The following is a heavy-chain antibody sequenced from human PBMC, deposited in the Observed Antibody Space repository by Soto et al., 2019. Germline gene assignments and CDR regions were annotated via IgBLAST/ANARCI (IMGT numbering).Heavy chain of an antibody. Sequence: PSETLSLTCTVSGGSISISSYYWGCIRQPPGKGLQWIGSIYYSGSTYYNPSLRSRVSISVDTSKNQFSLKLSSVTAADTAVYYCASPLTLYNYYGMDVWVQGTTVTVS. V-gene: IGHV4-39*01. CDR2: IYYSGST. CDR1: GGSISISSYY. D-gene: IGHD3-16*01. J-gene: IGHJ6*02. CDR3: ASPLTLYNYYGMDV.